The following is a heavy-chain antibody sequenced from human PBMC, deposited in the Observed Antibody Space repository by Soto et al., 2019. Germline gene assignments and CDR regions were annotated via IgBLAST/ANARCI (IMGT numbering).Heavy chain of an antibody. V-gene: IGHV1-3*01. CDR2: ITAGAGYT. Sequence: QVQLVQSGAEVKKPGASVKVSCKASGYTFTAHSIHWVRQAPGQRLEWLGWITAGAGYTDYSQKFQGRVTITRDTSAGTAYMELSSLRSEDTAVYYCARWCSSTSCPFGHDYWGQGTLVTVSS. J-gene: IGHJ4*02. D-gene: IGHD2-2*01. CDR3: ARWCSSTSCPFGHDY. CDR1: GYTFTAHS.